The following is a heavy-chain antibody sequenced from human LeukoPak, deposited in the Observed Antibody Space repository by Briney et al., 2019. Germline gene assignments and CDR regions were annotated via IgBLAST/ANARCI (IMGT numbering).Heavy chain of an antibody. D-gene: IGHD2-15*01. Sequence: QSGGSLRLSCAASGFTVSSNYMSWVRQAPGKGLEWVSVIYSTGTIYYADYVKGRFTISRDNSKNTLYLQMSSLRVEDTAMYYCATGSCSGAGCNYGTPLDYWGQGTLLTVSS. J-gene: IGHJ4*02. CDR2: IYSTGTI. V-gene: IGHV3-53*01. CDR1: GFTVSSNY. CDR3: ATGSCSGAGCNYGTPLDY.